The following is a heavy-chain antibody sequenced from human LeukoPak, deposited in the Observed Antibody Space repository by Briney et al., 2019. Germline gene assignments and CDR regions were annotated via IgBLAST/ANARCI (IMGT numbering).Heavy chain of an antibody. CDR2: IITYNGNT. CDR1: GGTFSSYA. J-gene: IGHJ5*02. Sequence: ASVKVSCKASGGTFSSYAISWVRQAPGQGLEWMGWIITYNGNTNYAQKLQGRVTMTTDKITTTAYMELSSLRSDDTAVYYCARDHSGNWFDPWGQGTLVTVSS. CDR3: ARDHSGNWFDP. D-gene: IGHD1-26*01. V-gene: IGHV1-18*01.